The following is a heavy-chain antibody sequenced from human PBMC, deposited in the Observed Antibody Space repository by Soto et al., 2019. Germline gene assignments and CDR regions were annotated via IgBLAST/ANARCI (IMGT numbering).Heavy chain of an antibody. V-gene: IGHV4-59*08. D-gene: IGHD3-3*01. Sequence: SQTLSLTCTVSGGPISSYYWSWIRQPPGKGLEWIGYIYYSGSTNYNPSLKSRVTISVDTSKNQFSLKLSSVTAADTAVYYCARRAYYDFWSGYFDYWGQGTLVTVSS. CDR3: ARRAYYDFWSGYFDY. CDR1: GGPISSYY. J-gene: IGHJ4*02. CDR2: IYYSGST.